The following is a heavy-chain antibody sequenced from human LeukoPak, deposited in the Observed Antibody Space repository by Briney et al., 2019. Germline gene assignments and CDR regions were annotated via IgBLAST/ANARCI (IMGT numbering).Heavy chain of an antibody. Sequence: GGSLRLSCAASEFTFSNYGMHWVRQAPGKGLEWVAFIRYDESNEYYADSVKGRFTISRDNSKNTLYLQMNSLRADDTAVYYCARAGAVVDNWFDPWGQGTLVTVSS. CDR2: IRYDESNE. CDR1: EFTFSNYG. D-gene: IGHD2-15*01. J-gene: IGHJ5*02. CDR3: ARAGAVVDNWFDP. V-gene: IGHV3-30*02.